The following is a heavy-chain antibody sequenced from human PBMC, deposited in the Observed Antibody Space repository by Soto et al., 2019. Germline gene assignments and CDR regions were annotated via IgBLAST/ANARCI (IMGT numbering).Heavy chain of an antibody. D-gene: IGHD3-3*01. CDR1: GFTFSNAW. CDR3: TTSMSGLVTGH. J-gene: IGHJ4*02. CDR2: IRSNADGGTA. Sequence: EVQLVESGGGLVKPGGSLRLSCAASGFTFSNAWMNWVRQAPGKGLEWVGRIRSNADGGTADYAAPVKGRFNFSRDDSQNTLFLQMNSLKTEDTAVYFCTTSMSGLVTGHWGQGTLVTVSS. V-gene: IGHV3-15*07.